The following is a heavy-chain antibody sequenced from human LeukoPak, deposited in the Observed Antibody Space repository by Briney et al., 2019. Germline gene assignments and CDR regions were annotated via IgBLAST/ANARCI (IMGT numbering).Heavy chain of an antibody. CDR2: IYYSGST. J-gene: IGHJ6*03. CDR3: ARHGRSYGSYYYYYMDV. Sequence: SETLSLTCTVSGGSISSSSYYWGWIRQPPGKWLEWIGSIYYSGSTYYNPSLKSRVTISVDTSKNQFSLKLSSVTAADTAVYYCARHGRSYGSYYYYYMDVWGKGTTVTVSS. D-gene: IGHD5-18*01. V-gene: IGHV4-39*01. CDR1: GGSISSSSYY.